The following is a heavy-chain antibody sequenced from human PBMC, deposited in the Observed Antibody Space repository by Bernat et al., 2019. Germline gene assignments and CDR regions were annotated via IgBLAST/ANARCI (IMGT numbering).Heavy chain of an antibody. CDR1: GYIFTDYF. CDR3: ARDLASTAFWEFDY. CDR2: INSDTGVT. J-gene: IGHJ4*02. Sequence: QVQLAQPGAEVKKPGASVKVSCKASGYIFTDYFIQWVRQAPGQGLEWMGRINSDTGVTTYTKKFKGRVTMARDTSISTAYMELSSLTSDDTAVYYCARDLASTAFWEFDYWGRGTQVTVSS. D-gene: IGHD2-21*02. V-gene: IGHV1-2*06.